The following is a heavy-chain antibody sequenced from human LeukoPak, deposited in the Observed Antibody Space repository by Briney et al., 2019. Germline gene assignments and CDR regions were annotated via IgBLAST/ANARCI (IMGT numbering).Heavy chain of an antibody. J-gene: IGHJ4*02. D-gene: IGHD3-3*01. CDR1: GYTFTGYY. CDR3: ARRHTIFGVVGAFDY. Sequence: GASVKVSCKASGYTFTGYYMHWVRQAPGQGLEWMGWINPNSGGTNYAQKFQGRVTMTRDTSISTAYMELSRLRSDDTAVYYCARRHTIFGVVGAFDYWGQGTLVTVSS. V-gene: IGHV1-2*02. CDR2: INPNSGGT.